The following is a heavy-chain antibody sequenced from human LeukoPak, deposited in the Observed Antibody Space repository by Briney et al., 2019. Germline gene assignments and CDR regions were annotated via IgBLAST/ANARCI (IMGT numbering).Heavy chain of an antibody. CDR1: GFTFSSYS. CDR2: ISSSSSYI. D-gene: IGHD3-10*01. V-gene: IGHV3-21*01. J-gene: IGHJ4*02. CDR3: ARGDYYGYYFDY. Sequence: GGPLRLSCAASGFTFSSYSMNWVRQAPGKGLEWVSSISSSSSYIYYADSVKGRFTISRDNAKNSLYLQMNSLRAEDTAVYYCARGDYYGYYFDYWGQGTLVTVSS.